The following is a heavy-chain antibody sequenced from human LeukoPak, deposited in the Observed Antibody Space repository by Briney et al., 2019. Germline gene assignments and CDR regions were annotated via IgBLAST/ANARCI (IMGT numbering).Heavy chain of an antibody. D-gene: IGHD6-19*01. CDR1: GFTFSSYA. Sequence: GGSLRLSCAASGFTFSSYAMSWVRQAPGKGLEWVSAISGSGGSTYYADSVKGRFTISRDKSKNTLYLQINSLRAEDTVVYYCAKTSMVAGTSIGMDVWGQGTTVTVSS. CDR3: AKTSMVAGTSIGMDV. V-gene: IGHV3-23*01. J-gene: IGHJ6*02. CDR2: ISGSGGST.